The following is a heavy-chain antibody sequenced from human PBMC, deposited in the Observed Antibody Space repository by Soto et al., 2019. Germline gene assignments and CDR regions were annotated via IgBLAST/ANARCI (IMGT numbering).Heavy chain of an antibody. CDR3: AREDDGGDRDYYGLDV. CDR1: GGSIRSEYYH. J-gene: IGHJ6*02. CDR2: IHYSGSV. V-gene: IGHV4-30-4*01. Sequence: SETLSLTCTVSGGSIRSEYYHWTWNRQAPGKGLEWIGYIHYSGSVHYNPSLQSRLTMSVDTSKNLFSLNLSSVTAADTAVYFCAREDDGGDRDYYGLDVWGQGTTVTV. D-gene: IGHD2-21*02.